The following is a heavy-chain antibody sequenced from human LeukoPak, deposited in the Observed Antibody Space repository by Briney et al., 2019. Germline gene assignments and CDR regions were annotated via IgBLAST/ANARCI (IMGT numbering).Heavy chain of an antibody. CDR2: IRSKAYGGTA. CDR1: GFSFGDHA. Sequence: GGSLRLSCTASGFSFGDHAMSWFRQAPGKGLEWVGFIRSKAYGGTAQYAASVKGRFTISRDDSESIAYLQMNSLKTEDTAVYYCTRPVCGGYYYMDVWGKGTTVTVSS. CDR3: TRPVCGGYYYMDV. J-gene: IGHJ6*03. V-gene: IGHV3-49*03. D-gene: IGHD4-23*01.